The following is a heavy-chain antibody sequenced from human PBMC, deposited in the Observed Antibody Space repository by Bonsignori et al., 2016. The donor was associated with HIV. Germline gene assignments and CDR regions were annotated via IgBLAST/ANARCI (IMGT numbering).Heavy chain of an antibody. D-gene: IGHD6-13*01. CDR1: GGSISSYY. CDR2: IYYSGST. CDR3: ARGGYPTSGAFDI. Sequence: SETLSLTCTVSGGSISSYYWSWIRQPPGKGLEWIGYIYYSGSTNYNPSLKSRVTISVDTSKNQFSLKLSSATAADTAVCYCARGGYPTSGAFDIWGQGTMVTVSS. J-gene: IGHJ3*02. V-gene: IGHV4-59*01.